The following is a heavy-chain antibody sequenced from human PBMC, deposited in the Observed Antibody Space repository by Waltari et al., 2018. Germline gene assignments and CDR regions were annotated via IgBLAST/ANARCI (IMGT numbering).Heavy chain of an antibody. D-gene: IGHD3-22*01. V-gene: IGHV3-74*01. Sequence: EVQLVESGGGLVQPGRSLRLSCTAYGFTFGDYSMTWVRQAPGKGLVWVSRINSDGSSTSYADSVKGRFTISRDNAKNTLYLQMNSLRAEDTAVYYCAREVSSGYYPLWSQGTLVTVSS. CDR1: GFTFGDYS. J-gene: IGHJ4*02. CDR2: INSDGSST. CDR3: AREVSSGYYPL.